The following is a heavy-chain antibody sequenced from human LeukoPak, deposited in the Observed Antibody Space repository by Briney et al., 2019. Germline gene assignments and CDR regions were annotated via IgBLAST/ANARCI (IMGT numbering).Heavy chain of an antibody. D-gene: IGHD4-17*01. V-gene: IGHV3-53*01. CDR1: GFTVSSNY. CDR3: ARDGDGDYGDDAFDI. CDR2: IYCGGST. J-gene: IGHJ3*02. Sequence: GGSLRLSCAASGFTVSSNYMSWVRQAPGKGLEWVSVIYCGGSTYYADSVKGRFTISRDNSKNTLYLQMNSLRAEDTAVYYCARDGDGDYGDDAFDIWGQGTMVTVSS.